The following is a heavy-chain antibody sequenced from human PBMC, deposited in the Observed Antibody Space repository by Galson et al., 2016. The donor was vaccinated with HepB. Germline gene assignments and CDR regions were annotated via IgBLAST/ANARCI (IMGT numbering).Heavy chain of an antibody. V-gene: IGHV4-34*01. Sequence: LRLSCAASGFTFRSYAMSWIRQAPGKGLEWIGDINERGKNNYNPSFKGRITMSVDTSKNQFSLKINYVTAADTAVYYCASGRVVLPAAIHYYYGLDVWGKGTTVIVS. CDR1: GFTFRSYA. CDR3: ASGRVVLPAAIHYYYGLDV. J-gene: IGHJ6*04. CDR2: INERGKN. D-gene: IGHD2-2*01.